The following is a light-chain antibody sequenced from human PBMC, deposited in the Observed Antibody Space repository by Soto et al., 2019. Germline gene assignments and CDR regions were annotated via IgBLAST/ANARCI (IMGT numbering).Light chain of an antibody. CDR2: GAS. J-gene: IGKJ1*01. V-gene: IGKV3-20*01. CDR3: QQYGSSPQT. CDR1: QSVSSSY. Sequence: EIVLTQSPGTLSLSPGERATLSCRASQSVSSSYLAWYQQKPGQAPRLLIYGASSRDTGIPDRFSGSGSGTDFTLTISSLEPEDFAVYYCQQYGSSPQTFGQGTKVEIK.